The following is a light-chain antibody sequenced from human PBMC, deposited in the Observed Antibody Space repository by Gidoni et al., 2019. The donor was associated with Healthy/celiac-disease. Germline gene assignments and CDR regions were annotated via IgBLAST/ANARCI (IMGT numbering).Light chain of an antibody. CDR3: SSYTSSSTYV. CDR2: DVS. Sequence: QSALNQPASVSGSRGQSITISCTGTSSDVGGYNYVSWYQQHPGKAPKLMIYDVSNRPSGVSNRFSGSKSGNTASLTISGLQAEDEADYYCSSYTSSSTYVFGTGTKVTVL. CDR1: SSDVGGYNY. J-gene: IGLJ1*01. V-gene: IGLV2-14*01.